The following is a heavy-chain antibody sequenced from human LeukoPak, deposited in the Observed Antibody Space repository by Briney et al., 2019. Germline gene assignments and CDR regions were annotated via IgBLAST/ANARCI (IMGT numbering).Heavy chain of an antibody. D-gene: IGHD3-3*01. CDR2: ISGSGGST. V-gene: IGHV3-23*01. CDR1: GFTFSSYA. CDR3: AKDVHSFYDFWSGLYFDY. Sequence: GGSLRLSCAASGFTFSSYAMSWVRQAPGKGLEWVSAISGSGGSTYYADSVKGRFTISRDNSKNTLYLQMNSLGAEDTAVYYCAKDVHSFYDFWSGLYFDYWGQGTLVTVSS. J-gene: IGHJ4*02.